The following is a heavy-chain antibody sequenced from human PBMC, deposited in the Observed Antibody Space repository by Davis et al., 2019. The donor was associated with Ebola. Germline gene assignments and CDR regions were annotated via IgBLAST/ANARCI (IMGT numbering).Heavy chain of an antibody. J-gene: IGHJ6*04. CDR3: ARDTTGYYVWAMDV. Sequence: GESLKISCAASGFTFSNYAMNWVRQAPGKGLEWVSYISSSSSVMSYADSVKGRFTISRDNAKSSLHLQMNSLRDEDTAVYYCARDTTGYYVWAMDVWGKGTTVTVSS. D-gene: IGHD3-9*01. CDR1: GFTFSNYA. CDR2: ISSSSSVM. V-gene: IGHV3-48*02.